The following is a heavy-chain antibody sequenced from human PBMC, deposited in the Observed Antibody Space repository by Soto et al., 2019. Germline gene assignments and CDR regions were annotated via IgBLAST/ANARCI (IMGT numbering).Heavy chain of an antibody. Sequence: GGSLRFSCAASGFTFSSYWMHWVRQAPGKGLVWVSRINSDGSSTSYADSVKGRFTISRDNAKNTLYLQMNSLRAEDTAVYYCARDPLSYYDFWSGYYPDYWGQGTLVTVSS. V-gene: IGHV3-74*01. CDR3: ARDPLSYYDFWSGYYPDY. D-gene: IGHD3-3*01. J-gene: IGHJ4*02. CDR2: INSDGSST. CDR1: GFTFSSYW.